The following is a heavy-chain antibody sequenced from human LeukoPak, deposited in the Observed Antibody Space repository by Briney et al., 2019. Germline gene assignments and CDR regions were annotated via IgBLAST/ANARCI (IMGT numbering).Heavy chain of an antibody. J-gene: IGHJ6*02. Sequence: GGSLRLSCAASGYTFTNYGMSWVRQAPGKGLEWVSYINSGSSTMYYADSVKGRFTISRDNGKTSLYLQMNSLRDEDTAVYYCARVIAVVRGGGLSYYYAMDVWGQGTTVTVSS. CDR2: INSGSSTM. V-gene: IGHV3-48*02. CDR1: GYTFTNYG. D-gene: IGHD3-10*01. CDR3: ARVIAVVRGGGLSYYYAMDV.